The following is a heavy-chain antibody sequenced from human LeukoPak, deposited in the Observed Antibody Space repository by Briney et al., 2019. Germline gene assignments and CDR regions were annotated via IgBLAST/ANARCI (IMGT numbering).Heavy chain of an antibody. J-gene: IGHJ4*02. V-gene: IGHV1-2*02. Sequence: GASVKVSCKASGYTFTGYYMHWVRQAPGQGLEWMGWINPNSGGTNYAQKFRGRVTMTRDTSISTAYMELSSLRSEDTAVYYCARDNDSRDPPHFDYWGQGTLVTVSS. CDR3: ARDNDSRDPPHFDY. CDR1: GYTFTGYY. CDR2: INPNSGGT. D-gene: IGHD3-16*01.